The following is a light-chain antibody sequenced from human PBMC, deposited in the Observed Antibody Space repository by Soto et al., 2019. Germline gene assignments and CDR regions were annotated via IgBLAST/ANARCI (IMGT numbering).Light chain of an antibody. CDR1: QSVSSN. Sequence: EIVMTQSPATLSVSPGESATLSCRASQSVSSNLAWYQQTPGQAPRLLIYGASTRAPGIPARFSGSGSATEFTLTISIRQSEDFAGYYCQQENNWPPLTFGGGNKVEI. CDR2: GAS. J-gene: IGKJ4*01. V-gene: IGKV3-15*01. CDR3: QQENNWPPLT.